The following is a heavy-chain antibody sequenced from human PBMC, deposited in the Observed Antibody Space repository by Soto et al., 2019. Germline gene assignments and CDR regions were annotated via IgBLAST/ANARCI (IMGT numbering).Heavy chain of an antibody. D-gene: IGHD6-13*01. CDR3: TIAAAGTGHYYYYGMDV. Sequence: ASVKVSCKASGGTFSSYAISWVRQAPGQGLEWMGGIIPIFGTANYAQKYQGRVTITADESTSTAYMELSSLRSEDTAVYYCTIAAAGTGHYYYYGMDVWGQGTTVTVSS. CDR2: IIPIFGTA. CDR1: GGTFSSYA. J-gene: IGHJ6*02. V-gene: IGHV1-69*13.